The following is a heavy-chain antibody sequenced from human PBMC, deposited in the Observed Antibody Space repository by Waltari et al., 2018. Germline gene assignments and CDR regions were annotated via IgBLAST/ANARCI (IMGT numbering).Heavy chain of an antibody. D-gene: IGHD3-16*01. V-gene: IGHV3-30*02. Sequence: QVQVVESGGGAVQPGGSLRLSCAASGFTFGSYGLHWVRQAPGKGLEWVTFIRDDGISQYYADSVKGRFTISRDNSKNTLYLQMNSLRPEDTAVYYCAKGFDYCLDYWGQGALVTVSS. CDR2: IRDDGISQ. CDR3: AKGFDYCLDY. J-gene: IGHJ4*02. CDR1: GFTFGSYG.